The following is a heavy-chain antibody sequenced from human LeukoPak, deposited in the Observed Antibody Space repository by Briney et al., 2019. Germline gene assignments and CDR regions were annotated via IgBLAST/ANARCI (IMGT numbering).Heavy chain of an antibody. Sequence: PSETLSLTCTVSGGSISSGSYYWSWIRQPAGKGLEWIGRIYTSGSTNYNPSLKSRVTISSDTSKNQFSLKLSSVTAADTAVYYCARLWRAAIDYGGQGTLVTVSS. CDR3: ARLWRAAIDY. CDR1: GGSISSGSYY. D-gene: IGHD1-1*01. CDR2: IYTSGST. J-gene: IGHJ4*02. V-gene: IGHV4-61*02.